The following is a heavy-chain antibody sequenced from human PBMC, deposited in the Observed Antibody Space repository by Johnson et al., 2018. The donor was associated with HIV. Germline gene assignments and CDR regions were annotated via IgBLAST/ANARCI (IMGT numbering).Heavy chain of an antibody. D-gene: IGHD6-13*01. CDR3: AKDGGSSWSAFDI. V-gene: IGHV3-30-3*01. Sequence: QVQLVESGGGLVQPGRSLRLSCAASGFTFSSYAMHWVRQAPGKGLEWVAVISYDGSNKYYADSVKGRFTISRDNSKNTLYLQMNTLRVEDTAVYYCAKDGGSSWSAFDIWGQGTMVTVSS. J-gene: IGHJ3*02. CDR1: GFTFSSYA. CDR2: ISYDGSNK.